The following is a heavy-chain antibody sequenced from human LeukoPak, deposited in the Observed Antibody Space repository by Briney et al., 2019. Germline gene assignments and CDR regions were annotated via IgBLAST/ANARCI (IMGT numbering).Heavy chain of an antibody. J-gene: IGHJ3*02. Sequence: PGGSLRLSCAASGFTFSSYSMNWVRQAPGKGLEWVSPISSSSSYIYYADSVKGRFTISRDNAKNSLYLQMNSLRAEDTAVYYCARDLGYCSGGSCYSVADAFDIWGQGTMVTVSS. CDR1: GFTFSSYS. CDR3: ARDLGYCSGGSCYSVADAFDI. CDR2: ISSSSSYI. D-gene: IGHD2-15*01. V-gene: IGHV3-21*01.